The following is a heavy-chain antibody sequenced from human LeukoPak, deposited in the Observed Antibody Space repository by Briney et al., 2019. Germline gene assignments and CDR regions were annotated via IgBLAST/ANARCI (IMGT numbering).Heavy chain of an antibody. Sequence: GGSLRLSCAASGFAFNEAWTNWVRQAPGKGLEWVGRIKSKADGETTDYAAPVKGRFTFSRDDSKNMLYLQMNGLKSEDTAVYYCSTLTSRYLPDSWGQGTLVTVSS. CDR2: IKSKADGETT. D-gene: IGHD3-9*01. J-gene: IGHJ4*02. CDR3: STLTSRYLPDS. V-gene: IGHV3-15*07. CDR1: GFAFNEAW.